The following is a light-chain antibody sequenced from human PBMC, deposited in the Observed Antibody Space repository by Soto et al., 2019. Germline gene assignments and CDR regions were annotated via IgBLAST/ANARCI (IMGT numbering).Light chain of an antibody. J-gene: IGKJ5*01. Sequence: IVLPPSPATLSLSPGERATFSRRASQNISTSLAWYQQKPGQAPRLLIYGASTRATGIPARFSGSGSGTEFTLTISSLQSEDFAVYFCQQYNNWPPITFGQGTRLEIK. V-gene: IGKV3-15*01. CDR2: GAS. CDR1: QNISTS. CDR3: QQYNNWPPIT.